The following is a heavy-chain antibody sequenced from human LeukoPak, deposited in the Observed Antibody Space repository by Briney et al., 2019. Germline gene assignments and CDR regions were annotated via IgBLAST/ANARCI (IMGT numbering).Heavy chain of an antibody. CDR2: ISYDGSNK. CDR1: GFTFSSYA. CDR3: VTAPYGDYYYYMDV. V-gene: IGHV3-30*04. D-gene: IGHD4-17*01. Sequence: GGSLRLSCAASGFTFSSYATHWVRQAPGKGLEWVAVISYDGSNKYYADSVKGRFTISRDNSKNTLYLQMNSLRAEDTAVYYCVTAPYGDYYYYMDVWGKGTTVTISS. J-gene: IGHJ6*03.